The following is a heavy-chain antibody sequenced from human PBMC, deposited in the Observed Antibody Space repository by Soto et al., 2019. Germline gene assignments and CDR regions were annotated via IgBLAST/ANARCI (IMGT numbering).Heavy chain of an antibody. V-gene: IGHV1-3*01. CDR3: ARGRRSCTGNNCYTDFDF. D-gene: IGHD2-2*02. J-gene: IGHJ4*02. Sequence: ASVKVSCKASGYIFTDFGIHWVRQAPGQRLEWLGGIISVNEKTLYSPKFHGSLAITRDTSANTAYRDLYRLRSSDSAVDYCARGRRSCTGNNCYTDFDFWGQGSLVTVSS. CDR2: IISVNEKT. CDR1: GYIFTDFG.